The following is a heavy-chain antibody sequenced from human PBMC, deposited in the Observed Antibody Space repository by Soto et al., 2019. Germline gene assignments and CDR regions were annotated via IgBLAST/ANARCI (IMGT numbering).Heavy chain of an antibody. Sequence: SETLSLTCTVSGCSISTSAYYWGWIRQPPGKGLEWIGYIYYSGSTYYNPSLKSRLTMSVDTSKNQFSLNLSSVTAADTAVYYCARFDYYDSSGYYSTFDYWGQGTLVTVSS. CDR1: GCSISTSAYY. J-gene: IGHJ4*02. D-gene: IGHD3-22*01. V-gene: IGHV4-30-4*08. CDR3: ARFDYYDSSGYYSTFDY. CDR2: IYYSGST.